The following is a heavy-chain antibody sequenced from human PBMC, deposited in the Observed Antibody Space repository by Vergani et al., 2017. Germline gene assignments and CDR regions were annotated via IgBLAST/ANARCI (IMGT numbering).Heavy chain of an antibody. J-gene: IGHJ3*02. CDR2: IYPGDSDT. Sequence: EVQLVQSGAEVKKPGESLKISCKGSGYSFTSYWIGWVRQMPGKGLEWMGIIYPGDSDTRYSPSFQGQVTISADKSISTAYLQWSSLKASDTAMYYCARPSTYYDILTGYYDAFDIWGQGTMVTVSS. CDR3: ARPSTYYDILTGYYDAFDI. V-gene: IGHV5-51*01. D-gene: IGHD3-9*01. CDR1: GYSFTSYW.